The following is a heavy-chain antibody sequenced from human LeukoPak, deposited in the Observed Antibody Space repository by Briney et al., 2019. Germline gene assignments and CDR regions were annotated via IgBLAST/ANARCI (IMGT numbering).Heavy chain of an antibody. Sequence: GGSLRLSCAASGFTFSTYAMTWVRQAPGKGLEWVSAISGSGGSTYYADSVKGRFTISRDNSKNTLYLQMNNLRAEDTAIYYCANDSSGWYVFDYWGQGTLVTVSS. CDR3: ANDSSGWYVFDY. V-gene: IGHV3-23*01. CDR2: ISGSGGST. J-gene: IGHJ4*02. D-gene: IGHD6-19*01. CDR1: GFTFSTYA.